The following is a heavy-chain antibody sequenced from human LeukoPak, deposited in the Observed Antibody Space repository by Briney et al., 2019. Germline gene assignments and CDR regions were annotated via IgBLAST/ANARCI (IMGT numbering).Heavy chain of an antibody. CDR3: AKDRASPGFNLFDP. D-gene: IGHD5-12*01. Sequence: GRSLRLSCAASGFSFSSYAMNWVRQAPGQGLEWVSGISGRGDGTYYADSVRGRFTISRDNSKNTLYLQMNRLRAGDTAVCYCAKDRASPGFNLFDPWGQGTLVTVSS. CDR1: GFSFSSYA. V-gene: IGHV3-23*01. CDR2: ISGRGDGT. J-gene: IGHJ5*02.